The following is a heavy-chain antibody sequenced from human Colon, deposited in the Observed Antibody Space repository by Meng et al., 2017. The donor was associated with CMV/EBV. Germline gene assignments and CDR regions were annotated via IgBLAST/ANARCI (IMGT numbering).Heavy chain of an antibody. CDR3: ARDPETLPEVPAALDY. CDR2: INPNSGGT. Sequence: ASVKVSCKASGYTFTGHYMHWVRQAPGQGLEWMGWINPNSGGTNYAQKFQGRVTMTRDTSISTAYMELSRLRSDDTAVYYCARDPETLPEVPAALDYWGQGTLVTVSS. V-gene: IGHV1-2*02. J-gene: IGHJ4*02. CDR1: GYTFTGHY. D-gene: IGHD2-2*01.